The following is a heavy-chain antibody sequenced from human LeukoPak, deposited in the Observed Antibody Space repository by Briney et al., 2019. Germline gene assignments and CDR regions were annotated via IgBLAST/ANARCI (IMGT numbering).Heavy chain of an antibody. CDR2: ISSSGNTI. CDR1: GFTSSGYT. Sequence: GGSLRLSCAASGFTSSGYTMKWVRQAPGKGLEWVSYISSSGNTIYYADSVKGRFTISRDNAKNSLYLQMNSLRDEDTAVYYCARQNRYYGSGRQKGDFDYWGQGTLVTVSS. D-gene: IGHD3-10*01. J-gene: IGHJ4*02. CDR3: ARQNRYYGSGRQKGDFDY. V-gene: IGHV3-48*02.